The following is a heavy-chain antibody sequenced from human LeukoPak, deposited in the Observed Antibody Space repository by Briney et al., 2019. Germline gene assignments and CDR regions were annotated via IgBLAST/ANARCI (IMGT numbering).Heavy chain of an antibody. J-gene: IGHJ5*02. Sequence: SGGSLRLSCTASGFTFSNYAMNWVRQAPGKGLEWVSVISGSGGTTYYADSVKGRLTISRDNSKNTLYLQANSLRADDTAVYYCAKGSSRGTTMTWFDPWGQGTLVTVSS. CDR3: AKGSSRGTTMTWFDP. V-gene: IGHV3-23*01. D-gene: IGHD4-17*01. CDR1: GFTFSNYA. CDR2: ISGSGGTT.